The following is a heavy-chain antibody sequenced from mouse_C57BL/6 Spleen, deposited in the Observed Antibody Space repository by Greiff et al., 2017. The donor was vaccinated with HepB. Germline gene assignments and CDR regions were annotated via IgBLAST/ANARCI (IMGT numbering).Heavy chain of an antibody. D-gene: IGHD2-5*01. Sequence: EVQLVESGPGLVKPSQSLSLTCSVTGYSITSGYYWNWIRQFPGNKLEWMGYISYDGSNNYNPSLKNRISITRDTSKNQFFLKLNSVTTEDTATYYCARDRSNYEAWFAYWGQGTLVTVSA. CDR1: GYSITSGYY. J-gene: IGHJ3*01. CDR2: ISYDGSN. CDR3: ARDRSNYEAWFAY. V-gene: IGHV3-6*01.